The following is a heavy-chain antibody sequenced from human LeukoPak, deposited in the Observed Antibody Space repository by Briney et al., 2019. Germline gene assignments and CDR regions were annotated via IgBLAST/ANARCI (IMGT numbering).Heavy chain of an antibody. CDR1: GFTFSSYG. CDR3: ARRGDSSGYSDY. Sequence: GRSLRLSCAASGFTFSSYGMHWVRQAPGKGLEYVSAISSNGGSTYYANSVKGRFTISRDNSKNTLYLQMGSLRAEDMAVYYCARRGDSSGYSDYWGQGTLVTVSS. J-gene: IGHJ4*02. D-gene: IGHD3-22*01. V-gene: IGHV3-64*01. CDR2: ISSNGGST.